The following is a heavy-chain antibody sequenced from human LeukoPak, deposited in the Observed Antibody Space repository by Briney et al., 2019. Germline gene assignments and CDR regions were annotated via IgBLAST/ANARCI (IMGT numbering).Heavy chain of an antibody. Sequence: SETLSLTCTVSGGSISSSSYYWGWTRQPPGKGLEWIGSIYYSGSTYYNPSLKSRVTISGDTSKNQFSLKLSSVTAADTAVYYCARDRDSSGIDYWGQGTLVTVSS. D-gene: IGHD3-22*01. CDR2: IYYSGST. CDR3: ARDRDSSGIDY. J-gene: IGHJ4*02. CDR1: GGSISSSSYY. V-gene: IGHV4-39*07.